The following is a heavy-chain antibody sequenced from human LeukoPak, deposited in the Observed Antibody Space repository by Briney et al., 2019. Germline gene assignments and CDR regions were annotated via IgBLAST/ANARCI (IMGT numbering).Heavy chain of an antibody. J-gene: IGHJ4*02. CDR1: GYTFTSYD. CDR3: ARGFRRILGVVIGYYFDY. V-gene: IGHV1-8*03. D-gene: IGHD3-3*01. Sequence: ASVKVSCKASGYTFTSYDINWVRQATGQGLEWMGWMNPNSGNTGYAQKFQGRVTITRNTSISTAYMELSSLRSEDTAVYYCARGFRRILGVVIGYYFDYWGQGTLVTVSS. CDR2: MNPNSGNT.